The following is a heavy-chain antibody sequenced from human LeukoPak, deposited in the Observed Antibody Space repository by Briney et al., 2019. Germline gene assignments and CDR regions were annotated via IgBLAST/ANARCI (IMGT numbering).Heavy chain of an antibody. CDR3: AKDLEGNYYEDYDAFDI. D-gene: IGHD4-17*01. V-gene: IGHV3-23*01. CDR1: GFTFSSYA. J-gene: IGHJ3*02. CDR2: ISGSGGST. Sequence: GGSLRLSCAAFGFTFSSYAMSWVRQAPGKGLEWVSAISGSGGSTYFADSVKGRFTISRDNSKNTLYLQMNSLRAEDTAVYYCAKDLEGNYYEDYDAFDIWGQGTMVTVSS.